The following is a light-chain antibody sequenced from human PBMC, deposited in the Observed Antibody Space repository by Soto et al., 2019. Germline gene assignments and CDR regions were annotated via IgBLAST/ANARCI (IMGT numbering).Light chain of an antibody. CDR2: AAS. CDR3: QQIYSTPFT. V-gene: IGKV1-39*01. Sequence: DIQMTQSPSSLSASVGDRLTITCRASQSINSHLSWYQQKPGKAPKLLIYAASNLQSGVPSRFSGSGSGTDFTLTISSLQPEDFATYYCQQIYSTPFTFGPGTKVDIK. J-gene: IGKJ3*01. CDR1: QSINSH.